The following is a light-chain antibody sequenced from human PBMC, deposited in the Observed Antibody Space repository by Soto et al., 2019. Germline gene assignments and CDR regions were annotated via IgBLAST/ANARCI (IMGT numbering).Light chain of an antibody. CDR3: SSFTSSSTFV. J-gene: IGLJ1*01. V-gene: IGLV2-14*03. CDR2: DVS. CDR1: SSDVGRYNY. Sequence: QSVLAQPASVSGSRGQSITISCTGTSSDVGRYNYVSWFQQHPGKVPKLIIYDVSNWPSGVSDRFSGSKSGNTASLTISGLHPEDEADYYCSSFTSSSTFVVGTGTKVTV.